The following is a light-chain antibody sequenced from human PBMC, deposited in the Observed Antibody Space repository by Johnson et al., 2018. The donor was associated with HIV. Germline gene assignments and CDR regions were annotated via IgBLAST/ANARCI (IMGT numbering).Light chain of an antibody. CDR3: GTWDSSLGAWV. J-gene: IGLJ1*01. CDR2: DNN. Sequence: QAVLTQPPSVSAAPGQRVNISCSGHSSNIENYFVSWYQQLPGTAPKLLIYDNNKRPSGIPDRFSGSKSGTSATLDITGLQTGDEADYYCGTWDSSLGAWVVGTGTKVTVL. V-gene: IGLV1-51*01. CDR1: SSNIENYF.